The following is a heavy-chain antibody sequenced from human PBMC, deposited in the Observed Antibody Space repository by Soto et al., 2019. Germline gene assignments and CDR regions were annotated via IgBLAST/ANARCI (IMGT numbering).Heavy chain of an antibody. J-gene: IGHJ4*02. CDR2: INAGNGNT. CDR1: GYTFTSAA. CDR3: ARVTDYFDS. Sequence: GASVKVSCKASGYTFTSAAMHWLRQAAGQRPEWMGWINAGNGNTKYSQKFQGRVTITRDISASTVYMEMSSLRSEDTAVYFCARVTDYFDSWGQGTPVTVSS. V-gene: IGHV1-3*01.